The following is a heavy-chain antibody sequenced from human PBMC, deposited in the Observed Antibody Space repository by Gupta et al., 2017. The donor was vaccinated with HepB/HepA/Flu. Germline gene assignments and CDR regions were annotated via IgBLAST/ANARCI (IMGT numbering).Heavy chain of an antibody. D-gene: IGHD3-10*01. V-gene: IGHV5-51*01. Sequence: EVQLVQSGAEVKKPGESLKISCKGSGYSFTSHWIGWVRQMPGKGLEWMGIIYPGDSDTRYSQSGQGQVTISADKSISTADRQWSRLKASDTAMYYCAVSVRSGGYYYYMDVWGKGTTVTVSS. CDR3: AVSVRSGGYYYYMDV. CDR1: GYSFTSHW. CDR2: IYPGDSDT. J-gene: IGHJ6*03.